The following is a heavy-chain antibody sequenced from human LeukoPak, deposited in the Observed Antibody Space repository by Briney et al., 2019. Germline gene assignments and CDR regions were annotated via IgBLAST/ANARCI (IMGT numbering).Heavy chain of an antibody. V-gene: IGHV4-59*01. CDR2: IYYSGST. Sequence: NTSETLSLTCTVSGGSIGSFYWSWIRQPPGKGLEWIGYIYYSGSTNYNPSLKSRVTISVDTSKNQFSLKLSSVTAADTAVYYCAREGRGPYGDYWTPTHQAGRYYFDYWGQGTLVTVSS. D-gene: IGHD4-17*01. CDR1: GGSIGSFY. CDR3: AREGRGPYGDYWTPTHQAGRYYFDY. J-gene: IGHJ4*02.